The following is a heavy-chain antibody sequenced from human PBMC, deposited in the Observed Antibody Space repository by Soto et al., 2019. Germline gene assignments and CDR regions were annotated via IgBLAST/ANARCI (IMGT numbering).Heavy chain of an antibody. V-gene: IGHV3-30*03. D-gene: IGHD2-2*01. Sequence: GGSLRLSCAASGFAFTNYGIHWVRQAPGKGLEWVAHISNDGSKKFYGDSVKGRFTISRDNSENTVYLQMTSLRPDDTAVFYCARDVPMPTGLGMGYWAPGTLVTVSS. CDR1: GFAFTNYG. CDR3: ARDVPMPTGLGMGY. J-gene: IGHJ4*02. CDR2: ISNDGSKK.